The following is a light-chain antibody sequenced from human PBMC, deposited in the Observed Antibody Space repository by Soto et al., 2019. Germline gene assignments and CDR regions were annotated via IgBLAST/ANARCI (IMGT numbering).Light chain of an antibody. CDR3: QQYGSSSWT. Sequence: IVLTQSPCTLSLSPGERATLSCRASQSVSSSYLAWYQQKPGQAPRLLIYGTSSRATAIPDRFSGSGSGTDFTLTISRLEPEDFAVYYCQQYGSSSWTFGQGTKVDIK. J-gene: IGKJ1*01. CDR1: QSVSSSY. V-gene: IGKV3-20*01. CDR2: GTS.